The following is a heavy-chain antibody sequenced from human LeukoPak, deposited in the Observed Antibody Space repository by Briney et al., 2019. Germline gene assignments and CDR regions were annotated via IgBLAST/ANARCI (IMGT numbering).Heavy chain of an antibody. Sequence: GGSLRLSYTGSGFTFRTYAYSWVRQAPGKGLEWVSATGSNGVTYYADSVKGRFTISRDNSKNALYLQMNGLRADDTAVYYCGIRDTSDYYVSWGQGTLVTVSS. J-gene: IGHJ5*02. CDR3: GIRDTSDYYVS. CDR2: TGSNGVT. D-gene: IGHD3-22*01. V-gene: IGHV3-23*01. CDR1: GFTFRTYA.